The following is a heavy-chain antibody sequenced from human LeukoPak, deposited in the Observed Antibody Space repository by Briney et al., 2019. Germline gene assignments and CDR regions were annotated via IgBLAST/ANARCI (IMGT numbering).Heavy chain of an antibody. CDR1: GFTFSSSW. CDR3: ARGPAVGYFDY. D-gene: IGHD1-14*01. CDR2: IKQDGSEK. V-gene: IGHV3-7*01. Sequence: GGSLRLSCAASGFTFSSSWMTWVRQAPGKGLEWVANIKQDGSEKYYVDSVKGRFTISRDNAKKSLYLQMSSLRAEDTAVYYCARGPAVGYFDYWGQGTLVTVSS. J-gene: IGHJ4*02.